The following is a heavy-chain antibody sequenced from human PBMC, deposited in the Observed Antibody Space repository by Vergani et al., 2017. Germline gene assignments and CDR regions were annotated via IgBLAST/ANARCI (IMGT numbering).Heavy chain of an antibody. CDR3: AKDLNSGSYLSDWYFDL. J-gene: IGHJ2*01. V-gene: IGHV3-23*01. D-gene: IGHD1-26*01. CDR2: ISGSGDST. Sequence: EVQLLESGGGLVQPGGSLRLSCAVSGFTFSSYAMSWVRQAPGKGLEVVSGISGSGDSTYYADSVTGRFTISRDNSKNTLYLQMNSLRAEDTAVYYCAKDLNSGSYLSDWYFDLWGRGTLVTVSS. CDR1: GFTFSSYA.